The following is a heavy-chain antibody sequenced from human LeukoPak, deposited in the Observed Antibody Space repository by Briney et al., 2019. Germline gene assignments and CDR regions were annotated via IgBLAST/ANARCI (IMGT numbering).Heavy chain of an antibody. D-gene: IGHD3-10*01. CDR3: ARDVYLLVRGVIYFDY. CDR1: GYTFTSYG. Sequence: ASVKVSCKASGYTFTSYGISWVRQAPGQGLEWMGWISTYNGNTNYAQKLQGRVTMTTDTSTSTAYMDLRSLRSDDTAVYYCARDVYLLVRGVIYFDYWGQGTLVTVSS. CDR2: ISTYNGNT. J-gene: IGHJ4*02. V-gene: IGHV1-18*01.